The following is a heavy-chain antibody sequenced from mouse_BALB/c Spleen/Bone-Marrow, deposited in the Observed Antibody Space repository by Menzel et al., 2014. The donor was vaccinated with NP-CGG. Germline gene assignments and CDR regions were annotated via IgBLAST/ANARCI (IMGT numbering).Heavy chain of an antibody. J-gene: IGHJ2*01. V-gene: IGHV3-8*02. CDR2: ISYSGST. CDR3: ARSSSTGTPFAY. CDR1: GDSITSGY. D-gene: IGHD4-1*02. Sequence: EVQGVESGPSLMKPSQTLSLTCSVTGDSITSGYWNWIRKFPGNRLEFMGYISYSGSTYYNPSLKSRISITRDTSKNLYSLQLNSVTTEDTATYYCARSSSTGTPFAYWGQGTTLTVSS.